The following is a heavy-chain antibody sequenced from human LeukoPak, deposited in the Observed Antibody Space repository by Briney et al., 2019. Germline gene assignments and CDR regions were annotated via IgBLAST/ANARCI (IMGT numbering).Heavy chain of an antibody. J-gene: IGHJ4*02. CDR1: GFTVSSNY. V-gene: IGHV3-66*01. Sequence: PGGSLRLSCAASGFTVSSNYMSWVRQAPGKGLEWVSVIYSGGSTYYADSVTGRFTISRDNSKNTLYLQMNSLRAEDTAVYYCARDVFNGDYDDYWGQGTLVTVSS. D-gene: IGHD4-17*01. CDR2: IYSGGST. CDR3: ARDVFNGDYDDY.